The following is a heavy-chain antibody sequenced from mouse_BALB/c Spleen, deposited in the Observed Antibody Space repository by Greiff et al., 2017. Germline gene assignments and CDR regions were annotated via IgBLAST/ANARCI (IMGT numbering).Heavy chain of an antibody. Sequence: VKLMESGPDLVAPSQSLSITCTVSGFSLTSYGVHWVRQPPGKGLEWLVVIWSDGSTTYNSALKSRLSISKDNSKSQVFLKMNSLQTDDTAMYYCASSTVVASPYAMDYWGQGTSVTVSS. J-gene: IGHJ4*01. CDR2: IWSDGST. CDR1: GFSLTSYG. V-gene: IGHV2-6-2*01. D-gene: IGHD1-1*01. CDR3: ASSTVVASPYAMDY.